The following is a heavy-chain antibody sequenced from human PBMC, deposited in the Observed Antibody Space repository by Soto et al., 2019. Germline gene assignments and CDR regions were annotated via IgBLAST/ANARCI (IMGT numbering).Heavy chain of an antibody. J-gene: IGHJ6*02. CDR1: GGSISSSNW. V-gene: IGHV4-4*02. CDR2: IYHSGST. D-gene: IGHD6-13*01. Sequence: SETLSLTCAVSGGSISSSNWWSCFRQPPEKGLEWIGEIYHSGSTNYNPSLKRRVTISVDKSKNQFSLKLSSVTAADTAVYYCARDWGIAAAGTDYYYYGMDVWGQGTTVTVSS. CDR3: ARDWGIAAAGTDYYYYGMDV.